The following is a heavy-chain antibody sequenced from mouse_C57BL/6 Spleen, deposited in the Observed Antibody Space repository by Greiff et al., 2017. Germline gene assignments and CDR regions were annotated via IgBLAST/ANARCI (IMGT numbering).Heavy chain of an antibody. J-gene: IGHJ3*01. CDR3: ARCPSAGLAY. CDR2: IHPNSGSS. CDR1: GYTFTSYW. Sequence: QVQLQQPGAELVKPGASVTLSCKASGYTFTSYWMHWVKQRPGQGLEWIGMIHPNSGSSNYNEKFKSKARLTVDKSSSSAYMQLSSLTSEDSAVYYCARCPSAGLAYWSQGSLVTVS. V-gene: IGHV1-64*01.